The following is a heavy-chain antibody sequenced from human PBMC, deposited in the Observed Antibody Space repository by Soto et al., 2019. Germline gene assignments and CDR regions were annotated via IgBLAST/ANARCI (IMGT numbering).Heavy chain of an antibody. CDR1: GGSFSSGGYY. D-gene: IGHD2-2*01. J-gene: IGHJ5*02. Sequence: QVQLQESGPGLVKPSQTLSLTCTVSGGSFSSGGYYWNWIRQHPGKGLEWIGYIYYSGSTSYNPSLKSRVTISVVTSKTQFSLKPTSVTAANTAVYSCARVLCSSTSCYVWENWFDPCGHGTLVTVSS. CDR3: ARVLCSSTSCYVWENWFDP. V-gene: IGHV4-31*03. CDR2: IYYSGST.